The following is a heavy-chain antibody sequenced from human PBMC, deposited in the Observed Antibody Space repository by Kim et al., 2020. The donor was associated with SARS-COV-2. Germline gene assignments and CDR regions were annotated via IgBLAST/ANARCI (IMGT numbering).Heavy chain of an antibody. CDR2: IYPGDSDT. Sequence: GESLKISCKGSGYSFTSYWSGGVREREGKGMEGMGIIYPGDSDTRYSPSFQGQVTISADKSISTAYLQWSSLKASDNAMYYCARRYYYGSGSYKRYYFDYWGQGTLVTVSS. V-gene: IGHV5-51*01. CDR3: ARRYYYGSGSYKRYYFDY. D-gene: IGHD3-10*01. J-gene: IGHJ4*02. CDR1: GYSFTSYW.